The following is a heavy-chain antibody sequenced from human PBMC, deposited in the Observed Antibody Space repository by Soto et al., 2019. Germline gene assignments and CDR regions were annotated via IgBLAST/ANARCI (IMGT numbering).Heavy chain of an antibody. CDR2: IYYSGNT. CDR1: VGSINGHY. V-gene: IGHV4-59*11. J-gene: IGHJ5*02. Sequence: PSETLSLTCTVSVGSINGHYWSWIRQSPGRGLEWIGNIYYSGNTNYNPSLKSRVTISVDTSKNEFSLKLGSVTAADTAVYYCARGLTAFDRWGQGTLVNVS. D-gene: IGHD1-20*01. CDR3: ARGLTAFDR.